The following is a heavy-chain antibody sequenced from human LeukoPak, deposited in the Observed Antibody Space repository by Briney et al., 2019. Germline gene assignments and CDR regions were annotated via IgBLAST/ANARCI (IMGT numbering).Heavy chain of an antibody. CDR3: ERVGYKYADF. V-gene: IGHV1-2*02. J-gene: IGHJ4*02. CDR1: GYTFTAYD. CDR2: ISPNSGDT. Sequence: ASVKVSCKASGYTFTAYDLHWMRQSPRQGVEWLGWISPNSGDTNYAQNFQGRVTMTSDSSISTVFMELSRLSSDDTAVYFCERVGYKYADFWGQGSQVTVSS. D-gene: IGHD5-18*01.